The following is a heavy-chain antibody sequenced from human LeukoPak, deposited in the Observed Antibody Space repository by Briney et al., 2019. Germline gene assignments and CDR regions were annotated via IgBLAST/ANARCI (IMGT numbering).Heavy chain of an antibody. CDR1: GGSISSGSYY. V-gene: IGHV4-61*02. CDR2: IYTGGST. J-gene: IGHJ4*02. CDR3: ARSVRGYGYYFDY. Sequence: SQTLSLTCTVSGGSISSGSYYWSWIRQPAGKGLEWIGRIYTGGSTNYNPSLKSRVTISVDTSKNQFSLKLSSVTAADTAVYYCARSVRGYGYYFDYWGQGTLVTVSS. D-gene: IGHD5-18*01.